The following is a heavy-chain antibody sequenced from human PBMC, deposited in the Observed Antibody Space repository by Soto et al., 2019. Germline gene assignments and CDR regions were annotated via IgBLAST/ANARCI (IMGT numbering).Heavy chain of an antibody. Sequence: QVQLVQSGAEVKKPGASVKVSCKASGYTFTSYYMHWVRQAPGQGLEWMGIINPSGGSTSYAQKFQGRVTRTGDTSRSTVYMELSSLRSEDTAVYYCAREAPRGDSSGYRTRHFDYWGQGTLVTVSS. D-gene: IGHD3-22*01. CDR2: INPSGGST. CDR1: GYTFTSYY. CDR3: AREAPRGDSSGYRTRHFDY. V-gene: IGHV1-46*01. J-gene: IGHJ4*02.